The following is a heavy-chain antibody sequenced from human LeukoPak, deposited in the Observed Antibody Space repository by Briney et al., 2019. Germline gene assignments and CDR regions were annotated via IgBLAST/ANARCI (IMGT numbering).Heavy chain of an antibody. CDR1: GGSVSSGPYY. CDR2: NYNSGRT. Sequence: PSETLSLTCTVSGGSVSSGPYYWSWIRQPPGKGLEWIGYNYNSGRTNYNPSLESRVTISVDTSKSQLSLKVSSVTAADTAVYYCARGSGYSSGWYPYFDYWGQGTLVTVSS. V-gene: IGHV4-61*01. CDR3: ARGSGYSSGWYPYFDY. J-gene: IGHJ4*02. D-gene: IGHD6-19*01.